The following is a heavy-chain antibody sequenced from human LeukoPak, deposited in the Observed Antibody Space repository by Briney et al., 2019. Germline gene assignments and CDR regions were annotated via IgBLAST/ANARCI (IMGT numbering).Heavy chain of an antibody. CDR1: GGSISSYY. CDR3: ARGDFWSGYYYYYGMDV. V-gene: IGHV4-59*01. Sequence: SETLSLTCTVSGGSISSYYWSWIRQPPGKGLEWIGYIYYGGSTNYNPSLKSRVTISVDTSKNQFSLKLSSVTAADTAVYYCARGDFWSGYYYYYGMDVWGQGTTVTVSS. CDR2: IYYGGST. D-gene: IGHD3-3*01. J-gene: IGHJ6*02.